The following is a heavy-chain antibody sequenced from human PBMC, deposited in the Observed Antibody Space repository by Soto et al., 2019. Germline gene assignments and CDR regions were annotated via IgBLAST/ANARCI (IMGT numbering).Heavy chain of an antibody. D-gene: IGHD5-18*01. V-gene: IGHV1-69*13. CDR3: ARGRGQLWAPFDY. CDR2: IIPIFGTA. J-gene: IGHJ4*02. Sequence: SVKVSCKASGGTFSSYAISWVRQAPGQGLEWMGGIIPIFGTANYAQKLQGRVTITADESASTAYMELSSLRSEDTAVYYCARGRGQLWAPFDYWGQGTLVTVSS. CDR1: GGTFSSYA.